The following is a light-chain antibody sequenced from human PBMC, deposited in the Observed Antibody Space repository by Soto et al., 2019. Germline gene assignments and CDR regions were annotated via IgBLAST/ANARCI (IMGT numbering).Light chain of an antibody. CDR1: QDIRNY. J-gene: IGKJ4*01. CDR3: QQCDKLPLT. CDR2: DAS. Sequence: DIQMTQSPSSLSASVGDRVTITCQASQDIRNYLNWYQQKPGKAPKLLIYDASNLETGVPSRFSGSGSGTDFTFTISSLQPEDAATYYCQQCDKLPLTFGGGTKVDIK. V-gene: IGKV1-33*01.